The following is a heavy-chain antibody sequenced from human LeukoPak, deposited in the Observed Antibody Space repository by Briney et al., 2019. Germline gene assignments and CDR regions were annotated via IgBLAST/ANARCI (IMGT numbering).Heavy chain of an antibody. V-gene: IGHV4-59*08. J-gene: IGHJ2*01. D-gene: IGHD4-23*01. CDR3: VRLSVVSPHRYFDL. Sequence: KTSETLSLTCAVYGGSISGYYWSWIRQPPGKGLEWIAYIYYTGSTNYSPSLKSRVTISRDTSKNQFSLKLTSVTAADTAVYYCVRLSVVSPHRYFDLWGRGTLVTVSS. CDR2: IYYTGST. CDR1: GGSISGYY.